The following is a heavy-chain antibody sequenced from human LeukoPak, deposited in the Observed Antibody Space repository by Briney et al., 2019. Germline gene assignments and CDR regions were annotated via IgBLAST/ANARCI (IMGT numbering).Heavy chain of an antibody. J-gene: IGHJ6*03. Sequence: GESLKISCKGSGYSFTSYWIGWVRQMPGKGLEWMGIIYPGDSDTRYSPSFQGQVTISADKSISTAYLQWSSLKASDTAMYYCARLWSNSWNGYYYYYYYTDVWGKGTTVTVFS. D-gene: IGHD1-1*01. CDR1: GYSFTSYW. V-gene: IGHV5-51*01. CDR2: IYPGDSDT. CDR3: ARLWSNSWNGYYYYYYYTDV.